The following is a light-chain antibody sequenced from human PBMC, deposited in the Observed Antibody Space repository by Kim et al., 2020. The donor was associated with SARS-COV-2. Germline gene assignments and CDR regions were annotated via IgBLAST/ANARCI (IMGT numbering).Light chain of an antibody. V-gene: IGKV3-15*01. J-gene: IGKJ4*01. Sequence: IVMTQSPATLSVSPGERATLSCRASQSVSSNLAWYQQKPGQAPRLLIYGASTRATGIPGRFSGSGSGTEFTLTISSLQSEDFAVYYCQQYSYWPLPFGGGTKVDIK. CDR1: QSVSSN. CDR3: QQYSYWPLP. CDR2: GAS.